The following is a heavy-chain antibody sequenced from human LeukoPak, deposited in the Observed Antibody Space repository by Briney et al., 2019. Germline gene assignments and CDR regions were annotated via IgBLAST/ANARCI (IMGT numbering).Heavy chain of an antibody. CDR2: INHSGST. CDR3: ARRGVWGSYRYRYFDY. Sequence: SETLSLTCAVYGGSFSGYYWSWIRQPPGEGLEWIGEINHSGSTNYNPSLKSRVTISVDTSKNQFSLKLSSVTAADTAVYYCARRGVWGSYRYRYFDYWGQGTLVTVSS. CDR1: GGSFSGYY. V-gene: IGHV4-34*01. D-gene: IGHD3-16*02. J-gene: IGHJ4*02.